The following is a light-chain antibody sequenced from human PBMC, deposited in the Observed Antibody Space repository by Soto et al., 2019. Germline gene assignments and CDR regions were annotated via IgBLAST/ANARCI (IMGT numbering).Light chain of an antibody. CDR1: SSDIGRYNF. Sequence: QSALTQPASMSGSPGQSITISCTGTSSDIGRYNFVSWYQHHPGKAPKPIIYEATKRPSGVSYRFSGSKSGNTASLTISGLQAEDEADYYCTSYTITSPYVFGTGTKVTV. V-gene: IGLV2-14*01. CDR3: TSYTITSPYV. J-gene: IGLJ1*01. CDR2: EAT.